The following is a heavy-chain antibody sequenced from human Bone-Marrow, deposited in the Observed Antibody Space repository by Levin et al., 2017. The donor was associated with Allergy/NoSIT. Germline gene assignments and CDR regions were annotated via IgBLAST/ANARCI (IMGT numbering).Heavy chain of an antibody. CDR2: ISGSGTST. J-gene: IGHJ4*02. V-gene: IGHV3-23*01. CDR3: AKGAGWVAGAVALI. D-gene: IGHD6-19*01. CDR1: GFTFSSYA. Sequence: GESLKISCAASGFTFSSYAMSWVRQAPGKGLDWVSAISGSGTSTYYADSVRGRFTISRDNSMTTLYLQMNSLRAEDTAVYYCAKGAGWVAGAVALIWGQGTLVTVSS.